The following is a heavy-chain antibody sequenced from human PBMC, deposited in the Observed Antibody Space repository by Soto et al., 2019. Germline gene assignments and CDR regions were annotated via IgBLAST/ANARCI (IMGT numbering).Heavy chain of an antibody. J-gene: IGHJ4*02. D-gene: IGHD6-19*01. Sequence: SQTLSLICAISGDSVSSNIDACNWIRQSTSRGLEWLGRTYYRSKWYHDYAVSVKSRITINPDTSKNQFSLQLNSVTPEGTAVYYCARAPFGSGWYVYYFDYWRQGMLVTVSS. V-gene: IGHV6-1*01. CDR2: TYYRSKWYH. CDR1: GDSVSSNIDA. CDR3: ARAPFGSGWYVYYFDY.